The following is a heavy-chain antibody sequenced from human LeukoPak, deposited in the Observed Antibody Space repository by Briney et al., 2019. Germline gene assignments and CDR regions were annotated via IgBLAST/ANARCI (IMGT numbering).Heavy chain of an antibody. Sequence: QPGRSLRLSCTASGFTFDDYAMHWVRRVPGKGLEWVSGISWNSGRTVYADSVKGRYTISRDNAKNSLYLQVNSVRAEDMALYYCAKDMGYSSTGAFDIWGQGTMVSVSS. CDR1: GFTFDDYA. D-gene: IGHD6-19*01. V-gene: IGHV3-9*03. J-gene: IGHJ3*02. CDR2: ISWNSGRT. CDR3: AKDMGYSSTGAFDI.